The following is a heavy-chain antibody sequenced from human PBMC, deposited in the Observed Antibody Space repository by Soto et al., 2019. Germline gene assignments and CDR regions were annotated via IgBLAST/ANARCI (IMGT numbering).Heavy chain of an antibody. V-gene: IGHV4-34*09. J-gene: IGHJ5*02. CDR2: IHHSGRT. Sequence: PSETLSLTCAVYDGSLSDDYYTWTRQSPGKGLEWIGEIHHSGRTYYNPSLKTRLTLSQDTSKKQFSLELTSVTAADTAIYYCARARQYYDCELDPWGQGTLVTVSS. CDR3: ARARQYYDCELDP. CDR1: DGSLSDDY. D-gene: IGHD3-9*01.